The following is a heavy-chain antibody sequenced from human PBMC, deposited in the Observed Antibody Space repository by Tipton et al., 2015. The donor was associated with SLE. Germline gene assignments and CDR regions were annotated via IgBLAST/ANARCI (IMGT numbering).Heavy chain of an antibody. V-gene: IGHV4-61*02. CDR2: IYTSGST. J-gene: IGHJ5*02. D-gene: IGHD1-26*01. CDR1: GGSVSSGYYY. Sequence: TLSLTCTVSGGSVSSGYYYWSWIRQPAGKGLEWIGRIYTSGSTNYNPSLKSRVTISVDTSKNQFSLKVSSVTAADTAVYYCARSLSRKWTLDRWGQGTLVTVSS. CDR3: ARSLSRKWTLDR.